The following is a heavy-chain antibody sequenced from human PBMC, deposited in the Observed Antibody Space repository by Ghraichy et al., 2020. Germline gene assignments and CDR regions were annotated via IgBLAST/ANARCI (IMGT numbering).Heavy chain of an antibody. CDR3: AKRSTPDGLGSDELDY. Sequence: GGSLRLSCAASGFTFSSYGMHWVRQAPGKGLEWVAFIRYDGSNKYYADSVKGRFTISRDNSKNTLYLQMNSLRAEDTAVYYCAKRSTPDGLGSDELDYWGQGTLVTVSS. J-gene: IGHJ4*02. CDR1: GFTFSSYG. V-gene: IGHV3-30*02. D-gene: IGHD3-10*01. CDR2: IRYDGSNK.